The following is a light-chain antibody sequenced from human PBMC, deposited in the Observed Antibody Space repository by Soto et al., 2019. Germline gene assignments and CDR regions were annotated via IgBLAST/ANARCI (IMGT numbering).Light chain of an antibody. V-gene: IGKV3-20*01. CDR2: ETS. J-gene: IGKJ2*01. CDR3: QQYGSTPRYI. CDR1: QSVNSNY. Sequence: ESVLTQSPGTLSLSPGERATLSCRASQSVNSNYLAWYQQKPGQAPRLLIYETSTKATGIPDRFSGSGSVTDFTLTISRLEPEDFAVYYCQQYGSTPRYIFGQVTKLEIK.